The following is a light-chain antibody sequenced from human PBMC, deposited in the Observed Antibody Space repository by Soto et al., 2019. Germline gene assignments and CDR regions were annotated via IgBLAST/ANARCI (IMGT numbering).Light chain of an antibody. V-gene: IGLV4-60*02. J-gene: IGLJ2*01. CDR2: LEGSGSY. CDR3: ETWESNTVV. Sequence: QSVLTQSSSASASLGSSVKLTCTLSSGHSSYIIAWHQQQPGKAPRYLMKLEGSGSYNKGSGVPDRFSGSSSGADRYLTISNLPFEDEADYYCETWESNTVVFGGGTTLTVL. CDR1: SGHSSYI.